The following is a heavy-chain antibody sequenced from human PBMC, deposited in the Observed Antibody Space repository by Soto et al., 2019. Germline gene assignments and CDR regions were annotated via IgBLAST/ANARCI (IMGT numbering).Heavy chain of an antibody. CDR3: SIDEEHQALDY. V-gene: IGHV3-33*01. CDR2: IWSDGSNK. J-gene: IGHJ4*02. CDR1: GFTFSNYG. Sequence: QVQLVESGGGVVQPGRSLRLSCTASGFTFSNYGMHWVRQAPGKGLEWVAVIWSDGSNKYYADCVKGRFTISRDNSKNTLYLQMNSLRAEDTAVYHCSIDEEHQALDYWGQGTLVTVSS. D-gene: IGHD1-26*01.